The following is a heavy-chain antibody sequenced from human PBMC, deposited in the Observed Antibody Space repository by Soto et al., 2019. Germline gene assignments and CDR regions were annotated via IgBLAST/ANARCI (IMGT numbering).Heavy chain of an antibody. Sequence: KQSQTLSLTCDISGDSVSSNTVVWNWIRQSPSRGLEWLGRTYYRSKWSTDYLMSVESRITINADTSRNQFSLQLNSLTPEDTAIYYCARARDSLFDFWGQGTPVTVSS. V-gene: IGHV6-1*01. CDR2: TYYRSKWST. J-gene: IGHJ4*02. CDR1: GDSVSSNTVV. D-gene: IGHD2-21*02. CDR3: ARARDSLFDF.